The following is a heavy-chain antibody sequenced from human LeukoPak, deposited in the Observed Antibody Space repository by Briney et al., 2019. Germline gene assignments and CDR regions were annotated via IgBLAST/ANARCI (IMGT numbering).Heavy chain of an antibody. CDR2: ISSSGLTI. V-gene: IGHV3-48*01. D-gene: IGHD4/OR15-4a*01. J-gene: IGHJ2*01. Sequence: GGSLRLSCAASGFTFSLSSMNWVRQAPGKGLEWLSLISSSGLTIFNADPVKGRFTISRDNAKNSLYLQINSLRVEDTALYYCARAKTGRPLTWYFDLWGRGTLVTVSS. CDR3: ARAKTGRPLTWYFDL. CDR1: GFTFSLSS.